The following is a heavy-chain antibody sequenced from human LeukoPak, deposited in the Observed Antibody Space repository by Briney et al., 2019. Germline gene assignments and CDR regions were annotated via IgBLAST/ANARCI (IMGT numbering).Heavy chain of an antibody. D-gene: IGHD3-9*01. CDR3: ARNDITLLDLTDYGLDV. Sequence: RASGPTLVNPTQTLTLTCTFSGFSLSTSGMGVSWIRQPPGKALEWLARIDWDDDKYYSTSLKTRLTISKDTSKNQVVLTMTNMDPVDTATYYCARNDITLLDLTDYGLDVWGQGTTVTVSS. CDR1: GFSLSTSGMG. J-gene: IGHJ6*02. CDR2: IDWDDDK. V-gene: IGHV2-70*11.